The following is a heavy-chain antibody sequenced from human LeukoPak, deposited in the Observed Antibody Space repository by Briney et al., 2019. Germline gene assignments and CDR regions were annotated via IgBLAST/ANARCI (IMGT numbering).Heavy chain of an antibody. V-gene: IGHV4-34*01. Sequence: GSLRLSCAASGFTFSTFAMIWVRQPPGKGLEWIGEINHSGSTNYNPSLKSRVTISVDTSKNQFSLKLSAVTAADTAVYYCAREGGATPPAAFDIWGQGTMVTVSS. CDR3: AREGGATPPAAFDI. J-gene: IGHJ3*02. D-gene: IGHD1-26*01. CDR2: INHSGST. CDR1: GFTFSTFA.